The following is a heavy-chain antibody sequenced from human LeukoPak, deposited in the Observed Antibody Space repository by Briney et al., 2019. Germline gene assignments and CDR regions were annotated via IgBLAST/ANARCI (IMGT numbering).Heavy chain of an antibody. CDR3: ARAFGGPKEAVRGVSYYYGMDV. J-gene: IGHJ6*02. CDR1: GGSISSGGYS. D-gene: IGHD3-10*01. V-gene: IGHV4-30-2*01. Sequence: PSETLSLTCAVSGGSISSGGYSWSWIRQPPGKGLEWIGYIYHSGSTYYNPSLKSRVTISVDRSKNQFSLKLSSVTAADTAVYYCARAFGGPKEAVRGVSYYYGMDVWGQGTTVTVS. CDR2: IYHSGST.